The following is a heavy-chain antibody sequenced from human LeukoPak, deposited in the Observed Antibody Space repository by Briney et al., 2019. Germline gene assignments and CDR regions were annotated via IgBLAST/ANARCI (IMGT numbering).Heavy chain of an antibody. J-gene: IGHJ4*02. CDR2: INHSGST. V-gene: IGHV4-34*01. Sequence: PSETLSLTCAVYGGSFSGYYWSWIRQPPGKGLEWIGEINHSGSTNYNPSLKSRVTISVDTSKNQFSLKLSSVTAADTAVYYCARGRRVFYYDSSGYYFVYWGQGTLVTVPS. D-gene: IGHD3-22*01. CDR3: ARGRRVFYYDSSGYYFVY. CDR1: GGSFSGYY.